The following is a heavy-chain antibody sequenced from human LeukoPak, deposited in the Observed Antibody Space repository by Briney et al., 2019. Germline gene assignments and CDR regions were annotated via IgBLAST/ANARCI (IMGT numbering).Heavy chain of an antibody. V-gene: IGHV4-34*01. J-gene: IGHJ5*02. Sequence: SETLSLTCAVYGGSSSGYYWSWIRQPPGKGLEWIGEINHSGSTNYNPSLKSRVTISVDTSKNQFSLKQSSVTAADTAVYYCARRAGTAFWWDWFDPWGQGTLVTVSS. CDR3: ARRAGTAFWWDWFDP. CDR2: INHSGST. D-gene: IGHD1-1*01. CDR1: GGSSSGYY.